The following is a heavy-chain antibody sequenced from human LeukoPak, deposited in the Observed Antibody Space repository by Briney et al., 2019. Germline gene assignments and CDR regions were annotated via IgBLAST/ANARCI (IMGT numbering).Heavy chain of an antibody. CDR3: ARWIVVVPAAVNWFDP. D-gene: IGHD2-2*01. V-gene: IGHV4-59*01. CDR2: IYYSGST. CDR1: GGSISSYY. J-gene: IGHJ5*02. Sequence: SETLSLTCTVSGGSISSYYWSWIRQPPGKGLEWTGYIYYSGSTNYNPSLKSRVTISVDTSKNQFSLKLSSVTAADTAVYYCARWIVVVPAAVNWFDPWGQGTLVTVSS.